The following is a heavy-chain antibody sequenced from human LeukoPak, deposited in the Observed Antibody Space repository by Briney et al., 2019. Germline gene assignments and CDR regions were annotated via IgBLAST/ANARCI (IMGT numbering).Heavy chain of an antibody. CDR3: ARDLALHDTSFVFDM. D-gene: IGHD3-9*01. CDR2: INHKSGAT. Sequence: ASVTVSRKASLDTFTHHYVHWVRQAPGQGPEWMGWINHKSGATISAQNLQGRVTITRDTSLSTAYMELRSLRSGDAAVYYCARDLALHDTSFVFDMWGEGTMVTVSS. J-gene: IGHJ3*02. CDR1: LDTFTHHY. V-gene: IGHV1-2*02.